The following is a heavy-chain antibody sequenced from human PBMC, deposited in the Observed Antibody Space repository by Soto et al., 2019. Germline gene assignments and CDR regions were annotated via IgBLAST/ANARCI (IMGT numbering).Heavy chain of an antibody. CDR1: GGSISSYY. Sequence: PSETLSLTCTVSGGSISSYYWSWIRQPPGKGLEWIGYIYYSGSTNYNPSLKSRVTISVDTSKNQFSLKLSSVTAADTAVYYCARVGGITMVRGASMDVWGQGTTVTVSS. CDR3: ARVGGITMVRGASMDV. V-gene: IGHV4-59*01. CDR2: IYYSGST. D-gene: IGHD3-10*01. J-gene: IGHJ6*02.